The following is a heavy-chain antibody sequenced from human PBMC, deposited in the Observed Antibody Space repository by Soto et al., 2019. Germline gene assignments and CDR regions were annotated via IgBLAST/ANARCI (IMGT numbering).Heavy chain of an antibody. Sequence: VQLVQSAAEVKKPGAAVKISCKVSGYSFSDYYIHWVQQAPGKGLEWMGLVDPEDGEAMYAEKFKGRVTITADTSTDTAYMELSSLRSEDTAVYYCAIGSVDTALARDWFDPWGLGTLVTVSS. CDR2: VDPEDGEA. J-gene: IGHJ5*02. V-gene: IGHV1-69-2*01. CDR3: AIGSVDTALARDWFDP. CDR1: GYSFSDYY. D-gene: IGHD5-18*01.